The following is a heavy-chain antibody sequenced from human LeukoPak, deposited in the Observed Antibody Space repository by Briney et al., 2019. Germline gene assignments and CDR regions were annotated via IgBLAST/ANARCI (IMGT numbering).Heavy chain of an antibody. CDR1: GYTFTGYY. Sequence: ASVKVSCKASGYTFTGYYMHWVRQAPGQGLEWMGWINPNSGGTNYAQKFQGRVTMTRDTSISTAYMELSRLRSDDTAVYYCARDSGSGQYYYYYMDAWGKGTTVTISS. V-gene: IGHV1-2*02. CDR2: INPNSGGT. D-gene: IGHD3-10*01. CDR3: ARDSGSGQYYYYYMDA. J-gene: IGHJ6*03.